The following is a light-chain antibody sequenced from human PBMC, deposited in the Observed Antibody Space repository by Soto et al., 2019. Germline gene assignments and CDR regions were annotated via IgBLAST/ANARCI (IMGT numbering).Light chain of an antibody. Sequence: QSVLTQPPSVSGAPGQRVTIYCTGSSSNIGAGYEVHWYQQLPGTAPKLLIYGNSNRPSGVPDRFSGSKSGTSASLAITGLQAEDEADYYCQSYDSSLSGSGVFGGGTKLTVL. CDR2: GNS. CDR3: QSYDSSLSGSGV. J-gene: IGLJ2*01. V-gene: IGLV1-40*01. CDR1: SSNIGAGYE.